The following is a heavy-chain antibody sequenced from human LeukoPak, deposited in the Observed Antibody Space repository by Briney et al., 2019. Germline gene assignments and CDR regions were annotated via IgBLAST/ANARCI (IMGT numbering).Heavy chain of an antibody. D-gene: IGHD6-13*01. CDR3: ARGVAAGTVDY. CDR1: GFTFSDYY. J-gene: IGHJ4*02. CDR2: ISSTSGYT. V-gene: IGHV3-11*06. Sequence: GGSLRLSCAASGFTFSDYYMSWIRQATGKGLEWVSYISSTSGYTNYADSVKGRFTISRDNAKNSLYLQMNSLRAEDTAVYYCARGVAAGTVDYWGQGTLVTVSS.